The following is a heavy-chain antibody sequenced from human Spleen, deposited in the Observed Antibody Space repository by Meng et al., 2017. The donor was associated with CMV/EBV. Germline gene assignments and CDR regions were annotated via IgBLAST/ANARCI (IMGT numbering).Heavy chain of an antibody. Sequence: SIRSKSHYWGWSRQPPGTGLEWIGRIFYGRSTHYNPSIKGRVTISVDTSKNQFSLKLRSVNAADTAVYYCARDLLHYDFWSGFNWFDPWDQGTLVTVSS. D-gene: IGHD3-3*01. CDR3: ARDLLHYDFWSGFNWFDP. CDR2: IFYGRST. J-gene: IGHJ5*02. CDR1: SIRSKSHY. V-gene: IGHV4-39*07.